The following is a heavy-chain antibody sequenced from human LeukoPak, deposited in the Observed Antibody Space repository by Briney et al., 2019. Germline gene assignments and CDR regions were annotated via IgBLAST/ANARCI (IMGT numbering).Heavy chain of an antibody. D-gene: IGHD3-22*01. J-gene: IGHJ4*02. V-gene: IGHV1-18*01. Sequence: GASMKVSCKASGYTFTSYGISWVRQAPGQGLEWMGWISAYNGNTNYAQKLQGRVTMTTDTSTSTAYMELRSLRSDDTAVYYCARTWRFRSSGHYDYWGQGTLVTVSS. CDR2: ISAYNGNT. CDR1: GYTFTSYG. CDR3: ARTWRFRSSGHYDY.